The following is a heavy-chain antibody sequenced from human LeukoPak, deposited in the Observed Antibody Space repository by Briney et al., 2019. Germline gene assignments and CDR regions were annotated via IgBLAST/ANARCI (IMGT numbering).Heavy chain of an antibody. Sequence: PGGSLRLSCAASGFTFSSYSMNWVRQAPGKGLEWVSSISSSSSYIYYADSVKGRFTISRDNAKNSLYLQMNSLRAEDTAVYYCARYTLSGSETFDYWGQGTLVTVSS. D-gene: IGHD3-10*01. J-gene: IGHJ4*02. CDR3: ARYTLSGSETFDY. CDR1: GFTFSSYS. V-gene: IGHV3-21*01. CDR2: ISSSSSYI.